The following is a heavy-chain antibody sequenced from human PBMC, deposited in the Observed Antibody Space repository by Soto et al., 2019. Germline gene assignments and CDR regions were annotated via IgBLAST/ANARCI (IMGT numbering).Heavy chain of an antibody. CDR1: GFVFSDYY. CDR3: ARLARGSGSFAAFVYFDY. CDR2: ISGGETYT. Sequence: QVQLVESGGGLVKPGGSLKLSYAASGFVFSDYYMAWIRQAPGRGLEWGSHISGGETYTNYADSVTGRFTISRDSDKNSVYLQMTSLRAEDTAVYYCARLARGSGSFAAFVYFDYWGRGTLVTVSS. J-gene: IGHJ4*02. D-gene: IGHD3-10*01. V-gene: IGHV3-11*05.